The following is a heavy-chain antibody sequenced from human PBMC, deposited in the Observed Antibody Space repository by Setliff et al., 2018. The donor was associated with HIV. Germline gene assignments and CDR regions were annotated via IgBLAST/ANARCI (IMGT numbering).Heavy chain of an antibody. CDR3: ARASSTVTTQWFDP. D-gene: IGHD4-4*01. CDR2: INHSGST. Sequence: PSETLSLTCAVYGGSFSGYYWSWIRQPPGKGLEWIGEINHSGSTNYNTSLKSRVTISVDTSKNQFSLKLSSVTAADTAVYYCARASSTVTTQWFDPWGQGTLVTVSS. V-gene: IGHV4-34*01. J-gene: IGHJ5*02. CDR1: GGSFSGYY.